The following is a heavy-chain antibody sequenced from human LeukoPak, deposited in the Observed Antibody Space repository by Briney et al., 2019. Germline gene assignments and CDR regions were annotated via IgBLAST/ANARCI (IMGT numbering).Heavy chain of an antibody. J-gene: IGHJ6*03. V-gene: IGHV3-74*01. CDR2: IKSDGRST. Sequence: EGSLRLSCAASGFIFSNYWMHWVRQAPGEGLVWVSRIKSDGRSTSYADSVKGRFTISRDNAKNTLYLQMNSLSAEDTAVYYCARAHDMDVWGKGTTVTVSS. CDR3: ARAHDMDV. CDR1: GFIFSNYW.